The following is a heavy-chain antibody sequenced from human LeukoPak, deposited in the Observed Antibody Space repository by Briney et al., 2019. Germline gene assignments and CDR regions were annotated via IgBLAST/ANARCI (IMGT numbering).Heavy chain of an antibody. V-gene: IGHV1-69*05. CDR2: IIPIFGTA. Sequence: SVKVSCKASGGTFSSYAISWVRQAPGQGLEWMGGIIPIFGTANYAQKFQGRVTITTDESTSTAYMEVSSLRSEDTAVYYCGKKAGDCGGGSCYSIDYWGQGTLVTVSS. CDR3: GKKAGDCGGGSCYSIDY. D-gene: IGHD2-15*01. CDR1: GGTFSSYA. J-gene: IGHJ4*02.